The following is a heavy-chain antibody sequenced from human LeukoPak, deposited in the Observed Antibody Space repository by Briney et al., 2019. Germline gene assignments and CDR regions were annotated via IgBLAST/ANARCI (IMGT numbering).Heavy chain of an antibody. D-gene: IGHD1-26*01. Sequence: ASVKVSCKASGYTFTSYGISWVRQAPGQGPEWMGWISAYNGNTNYAQKLQGRVTMTTDTSTGTAYMELRSLRSDDTAVYYCARSYSNTPFDYWGQGTLVTVSS. CDR1: GYTFTSYG. CDR3: ARSYSNTPFDY. J-gene: IGHJ4*02. V-gene: IGHV1-18*01. CDR2: ISAYNGNT.